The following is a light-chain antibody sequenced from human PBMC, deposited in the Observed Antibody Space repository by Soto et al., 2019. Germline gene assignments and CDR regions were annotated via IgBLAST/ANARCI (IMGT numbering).Light chain of an antibody. CDR1: QSLTSSY. J-gene: IGKJ1*01. CDR2: GAS. CDR3: QQRSDWPWT. V-gene: IGKV3D-20*02. Sequence: EIVMTQSPATLSVSTGERATLSCRASQSLTSSYLAWYQQKPGQSPRLLIYGASRRATGIPARFSGGGSGTDFTLTISSLEPEDFAVYYCQQRSDWPWTFGQGTKVDIK.